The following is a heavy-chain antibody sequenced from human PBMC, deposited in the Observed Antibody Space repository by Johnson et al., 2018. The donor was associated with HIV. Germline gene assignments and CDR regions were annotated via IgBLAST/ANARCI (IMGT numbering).Heavy chain of an antibody. CDR2: IKQDGSEK. V-gene: IGHV3-7*03. CDR3: ARSLPGRGSYYAFDI. CDR1: GFTFSSYW. Sequence: VQLVESGGGLVKPGGSLRLSCAASGFTFSSYWMSWVRQAPGKGLEWVANIKQDGSEKYYVDSVKGRFTNSRDNSKNTLYLQMNSLRAEDTAVYYCARSLPGRGSYYAFDIWGQGT. J-gene: IGHJ3*02. D-gene: IGHD1-26*01.